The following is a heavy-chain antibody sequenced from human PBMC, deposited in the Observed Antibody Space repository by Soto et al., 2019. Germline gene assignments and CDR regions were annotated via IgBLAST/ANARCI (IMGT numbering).Heavy chain of an antibody. CDR2: IKQDASEK. CDR1: GFTFSIYW. Sequence: EVQLEESGGGLVQPGGSLRLSCAASGFTFSIYWMSWVRQAPGKGLEWVANIKQDASEKYYVDSVKGRFTISRDNARSSLYLQMNSLRAEDTAVYYCASTASLDYWGQGTLVTVSS. J-gene: IGHJ4*02. CDR3: ASTASLDY. D-gene: IGHD2-21*02. V-gene: IGHV3-7*01.